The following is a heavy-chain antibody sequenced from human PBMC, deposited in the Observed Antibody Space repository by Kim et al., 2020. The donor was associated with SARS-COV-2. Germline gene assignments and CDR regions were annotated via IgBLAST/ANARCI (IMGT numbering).Heavy chain of an antibody. V-gene: IGHV4-59*01. Sequence: PSLKSRVTISVDTSKNQFSLKLSSVTAADTAVYYCARDFGWGNYYYGMDVWGQGTTVTVSS. D-gene: IGHD6-19*01. CDR3: ARDFGWGNYYYGMDV. J-gene: IGHJ6*02.